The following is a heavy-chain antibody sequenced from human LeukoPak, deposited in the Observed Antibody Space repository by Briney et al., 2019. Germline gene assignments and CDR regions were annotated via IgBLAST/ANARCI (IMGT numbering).Heavy chain of an antibody. V-gene: IGHV1-69*05. CDR1: GGTFSSYA. CDR3: ARPTGTRSDADAFDI. Sequence: SVKVSCKASGGTFSSYAISWVRQAPGQGLEWMGGIIPIFGTANYAQKFQGRVTITTDESTSTAYMELSSLRSEDTAVYYCARPTGTRSDADAFDIWGQGTMVTVSS. CDR2: IIPIFGTA. J-gene: IGHJ3*02. D-gene: IGHD1-7*01.